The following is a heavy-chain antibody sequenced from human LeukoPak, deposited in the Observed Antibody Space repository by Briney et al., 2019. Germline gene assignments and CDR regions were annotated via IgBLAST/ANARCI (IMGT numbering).Heavy chain of an antibody. CDR2: IYYSGST. J-gene: IGHJ4*02. CDR1: GGSISSGGYY. D-gene: IGHD3-16*01. Sequence: SETLSLTCTVSGGSISSGGYYWSWIRQHPGKGLEWIGYIYYSGSTYYNPSLKSRVTISVDTSKNQFSLRLSSVTAADTAVYYCARTSGVKETLFDYWGQGTLVTVSS. V-gene: IGHV4-31*03. CDR3: ARTSGVKETLFDY.